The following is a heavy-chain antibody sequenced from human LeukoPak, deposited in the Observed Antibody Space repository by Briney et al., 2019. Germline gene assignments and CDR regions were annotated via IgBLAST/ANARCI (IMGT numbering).Heavy chain of an antibody. V-gene: IGHV4-31*11. CDR1: GGSISSGGYY. J-gene: IGHJ3*02. D-gene: IGHD6-13*01. Sequence: SETLSLTCAVSGGSISSGGYYWSWIRQHPGKGLEWIGYIYYSGSTYYNPSLKSRVTISVDTSKNQFSLKLSSVTAADTAVYYCARGIQSSFDIWGQGTMVTVSS. CDR3: ARGIQSSFDI. CDR2: IYYSGST.